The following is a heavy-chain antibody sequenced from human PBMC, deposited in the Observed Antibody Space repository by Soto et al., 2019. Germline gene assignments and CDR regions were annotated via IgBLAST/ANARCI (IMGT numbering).Heavy chain of an antibody. J-gene: IGHJ5*02. CDR3: ARDHTRTGASSEHILPGFNWFDP. CDR1: GGSISSGGYY. D-gene: IGHD3-9*01. V-gene: IGHV4-30-4*01. CDR2: IYYSGST. Sequence: SETLSLTCTVSGGSISSGGYYWSWSRQPPGKGLEWIGYIYYSGSTYYNPSRNSRVTISVDTSKNQFSLKLSSVTAADTAVYYCARDHTRTGASSEHILPGFNWFDPWAQATLVTVSS.